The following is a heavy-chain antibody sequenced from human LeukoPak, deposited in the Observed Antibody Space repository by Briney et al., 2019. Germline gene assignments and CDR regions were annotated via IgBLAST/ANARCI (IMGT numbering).Heavy chain of an antibody. V-gene: IGHV4-39*01. D-gene: IGHD6-6*01. J-gene: IGHJ4*02. CDR2: IYYSGST. CDR1: GGSISSSSDS. Sequence: SETLSLTCTVSGGSISSSSDSWGWIRQPPGKGLEWIGSIYYSGSTYYNPSLKSRVTISVDTSKNQFSLKLSSVTAADTAVYYCARAGFALAPHRGTPFDYWGQGTLVTVSS. CDR3: ARAGFALAPHRGTPFDY.